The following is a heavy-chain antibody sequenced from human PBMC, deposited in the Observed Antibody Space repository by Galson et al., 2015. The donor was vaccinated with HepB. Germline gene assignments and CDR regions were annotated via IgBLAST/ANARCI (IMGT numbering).Heavy chain of an antibody. D-gene: IGHD1-7*01. CDR1: GYTFTSYA. Sequence: SVKVSCKASGYTFTSYAMHWVRQAPGQRLEWMGWINAGNGNTKYSQKFQGRVTITRDTSASTAYMELSSLRSEDTAVYYCASSTGTNYYYYGMDVWGQGTTVTVSS. CDR2: INAGNGNT. J-gene: IGHJ6*02. CDR3: ASSTGTNYYYYGMDV. V-gene: IGHV1-3*01.